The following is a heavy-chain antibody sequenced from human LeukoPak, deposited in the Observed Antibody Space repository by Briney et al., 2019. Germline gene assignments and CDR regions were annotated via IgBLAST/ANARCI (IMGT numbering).Heavy chain of an antibody. V-gene: IGHV4-34*01. J-gene: IGHJ4*02. D-gene: IGHD6-13*01. CDR1: GGSFSGYY. CDR3: ARGRYLTTLGGAAVGFLDY. CDR2: INHSGST. Sequence: SETLSLTCGVYGGSFSGYYWNWIRQSPGKGLEWIGEINHSGSTNYNPSLKSRVTMSVDTSQKQFSLRLTSVRAADTAVYYFARGRYLTTLGGAAVGFLDYWGQGTVVTVSS.